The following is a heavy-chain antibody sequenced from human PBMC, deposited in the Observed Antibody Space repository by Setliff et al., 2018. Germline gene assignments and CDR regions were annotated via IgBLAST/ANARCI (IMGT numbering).Heavy chain of an antibody. CDR1: GYSISSGYY. V-gene: IGHV4-38-2*01. Sequence: PSETLSLTCAVSGYSISSGYYWGWIRQPPGKGLEWIGSIYHSGSTYYNPSLKSRVTISVDTSKNQLSLKLSSVTAADTAVYYCARGDYYDPKYYFDYWGQGTLVTVSS. D-gene: IGHD3-22*01. CDR2: IYHSGST. CDR3: ARGDYYDPKYYFDY. J-gene: IGHJ4*02.